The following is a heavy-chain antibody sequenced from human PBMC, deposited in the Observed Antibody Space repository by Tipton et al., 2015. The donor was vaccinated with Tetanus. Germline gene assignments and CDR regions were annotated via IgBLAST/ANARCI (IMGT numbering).Heavy chain of an antibody. Sequence: LRLSCTVSGGSISSGGYYWSWIRQHPGKGLEWIGDIYYSGSTYYNPSLKSRVTISGDTSKNQFSLKLNSGTAADTAVYYCARDQARGARGWNYFDYWGQGTLVTVSS. V-gene: IGHV4-31*03. CDR2: IYYSGST. J-gene: IGHJ4*02. D-gene: IGHD1-26*01. CDR1: GGSISSGGYY. CDR3: ARDQARGARGWNYFDY.